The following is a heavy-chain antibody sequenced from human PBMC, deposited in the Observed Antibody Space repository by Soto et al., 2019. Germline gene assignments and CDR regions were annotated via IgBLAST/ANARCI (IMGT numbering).Heavy chain of an antibody. J-gene: IGHJ4*02. Sequence: PGGSLRLSCAASGFNFCNAWMNWVRQAPGKGLEWVGRIKSKTDGGTTDYAAPVKGRFTISRDDSKNTLYLQMNSLKTEDTAVYYCTTDPVTMIVVLPSSGWGQGTLVTVSS. V-gene: IGHV3-15*07. CDR1: GFNFCNAW. CDR2: IKSKTDGGTT. D-gene: IGHD3-22*01. CDR3: TTDPVTMIVVLPSSG.